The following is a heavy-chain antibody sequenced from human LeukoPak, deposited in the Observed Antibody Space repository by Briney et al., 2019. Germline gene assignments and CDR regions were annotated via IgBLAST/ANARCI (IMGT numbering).Heavy chain of an antibody. CDR1: GFTFNNFG. CDR3: AKERAGYTNPYYFDY. Sequence: PGGSLRLSCAASGFTFNNFGMIWVRQTPGKGLDWVSAISDSGRNTFSADSVKGRFIISRDSSNNTLYLQMNSLRAEDTAVYYCAKERAGYTNPYYFDYWGQGTLVTVSS. J-gene: IGHJ4*02. D-gene: IGHD3-16*02. V-gene: IGHV3-23*01. CDR2: ISDSGRNT.